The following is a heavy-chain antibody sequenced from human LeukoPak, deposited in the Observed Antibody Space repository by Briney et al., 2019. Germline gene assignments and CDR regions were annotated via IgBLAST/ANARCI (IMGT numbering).Heavy chain of an antibody. J-gene: IGHJ4*02. CDR3: ARDRRGYGSFDS. CDR1: GGSISSGGYY. CDR2: IYYSGST. Sequence: SQTLSLTCTVSGGSISSGGYYWSWIRQHPGKGLEWIGYIYYSGSTYYNPSLKSRVTISVDTSKNQFSLKLTSVTAADTAVYYCARDRRGYGSFDSWGQGTLVTVSS. D-gene: IGHD5-18*01. V-gene: IGHV4-31*03.